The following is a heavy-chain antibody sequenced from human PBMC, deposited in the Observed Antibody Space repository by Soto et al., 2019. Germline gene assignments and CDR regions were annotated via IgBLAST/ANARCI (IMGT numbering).Heavy chain of an antibody. J-gene: IGHJ6*02. CDR2: IYYSGST. Sequence: SETLSLTCTVSGGSINSGGYYWSWIRQHPGKGLEWIGYIYYSGSTYYNPSLKSRVTISVDTSKSQFSLKLSSVTAADTAVYYCARDFTDSSGPTLGMGVWGQGTTVTVSS. D-gene: IGHD6-19*01. CDR1: GGSINSGGYY. CDR3: ARDFTDSSGPTLGMGV. V-gene: IGHV4-31*03.